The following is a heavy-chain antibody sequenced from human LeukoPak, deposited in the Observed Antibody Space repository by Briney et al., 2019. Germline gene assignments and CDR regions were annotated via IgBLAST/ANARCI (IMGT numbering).Heavy chain of an antibody. D-gene: IGHD3-9*01. J-gene: IGHJ4*02. CDR2: IDPSDSYT. CDR1: GYSSTTYW. V-gene: IGHV5-10-1*01. Sequence: GESLKISCKGSGYSSTTYWISWVRQMSGKGLEWMGTIDPSDSYTKYSPTFQGHVTISADKSISTAYLQWSSLKASDTAVYYCARSLFDYDILSGHDYWCQGTLVTVS. CDR3: ARSLFDYDILSGHDY.